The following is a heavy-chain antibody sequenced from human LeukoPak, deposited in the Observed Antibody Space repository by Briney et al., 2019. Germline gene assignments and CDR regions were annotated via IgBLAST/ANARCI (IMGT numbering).Heavy chain of an antibody. J-gene: IGHJ4*02. CDR1: GYTFTSYG. CDR2: INPHSGGT. D-gene: IGHD1-26*01. V-gene: IGHV1-2*02. CDR3: ARDMDSGPDFFDY. Sequence: VASVKVSCKASGYTFTSYGISWVRQAPGQGLEWMGWINPHSGGTDHAQKFQGRVTMTRDTSISTAYMELSRLRSDDTAVYYCARDMDSGPDFFDYWGLGTLVTVSS.